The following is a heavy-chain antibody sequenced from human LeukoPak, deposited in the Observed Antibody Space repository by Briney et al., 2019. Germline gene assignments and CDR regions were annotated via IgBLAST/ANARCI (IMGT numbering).Heavy chain of an antibody. CDR1: GFTFSTFA. CDR3: AARPGEVAVPFDY. CDR2: ISGSGGIT. D-gene: IGHD2-15*01. J-gene: IGHJ4*02. Sequence: GGSLRLSCAASGFTFSTFAMTWVRQAPGKGLEWVSLISGSGGITYYADSVNGWFTISRDNSKNTLYLQMHSLRAEDTAVYYCAARPGEVAVPFDYWGQGTLVTVSS. V-gene: IGHV3-23*01.